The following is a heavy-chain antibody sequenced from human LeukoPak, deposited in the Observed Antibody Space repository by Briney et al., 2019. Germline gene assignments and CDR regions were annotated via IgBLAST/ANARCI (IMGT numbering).Heavy chain of an antibody. J-gene: IGHJ4*02. CDR2: INPSGGST. CDR3: AREGSYGYVEGD. V-gene: IGHV1-46*01. Sequence: ASVKVSCKASRYTFTSYYMHWVRQAPGQGLEWLGIINPSGGSTSYAQRFQGRVTMTRDTSTSTVYMELSSLRSEDTAVYYCAREGSYGYVEGDWGQGTLVTVSS. D-gene: IGHD5-18*01. CDR1: RYTFTSYY.